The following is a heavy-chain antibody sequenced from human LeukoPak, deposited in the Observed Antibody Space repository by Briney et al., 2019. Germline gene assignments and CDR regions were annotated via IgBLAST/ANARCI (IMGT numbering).Heavy chain of an antibody. J-gene: IGHJ6*02. Sequence: SVKVSCKASGGTFSSYAISWVRQAPGEGLEWMGRSIPILGIANYAQKFQGRVTITADKSTSTAYMELSSLRSEDTAVYYCAREGGSSSSSSRYYYGMGVWGQGTTVTVSS. CDR2: SIPILGIA. D-gene: IGHD6-6*01. CDR3: AREGGSSSSSSRYYYGMGV. CDR1: GGTFSSYA. V-gene: IGHV1-69*04.